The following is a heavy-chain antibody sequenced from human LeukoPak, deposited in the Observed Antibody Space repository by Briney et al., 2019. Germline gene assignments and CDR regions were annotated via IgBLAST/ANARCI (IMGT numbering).Heavy chain of an antibody. Sequence: PGGSLRLSCVASGFTFTTYWMHWVRQAPGKGLVWVSRINGDGSNSNYADSVKGRFTISRDNSRNTLYLPMNGLRAEDTALYYCARTSPTSHFDFWGQGTLVTVSS. CDR1: GFTFTTYW. J-gene: IGHJ4*02. CDR3: ARTSPTSHFDF. D-gene: IGHD3-16*01. CDR2: INGDGSNS. V-gene: IGHV3-74*01.